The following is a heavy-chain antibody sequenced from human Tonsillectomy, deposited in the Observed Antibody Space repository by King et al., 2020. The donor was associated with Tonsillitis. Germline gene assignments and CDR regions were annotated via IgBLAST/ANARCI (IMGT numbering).Heavy chain of an antibody. CDR2: TSYSGNT. CDR3: ARLRLRVSTRGGHYYMDV. D-gene: IGHD3-10*01. CDR1: GGSISSSSYY. J-gene: IGHJ6*03. V-gene: IGHV4-39*01. Sequence: QLQESGPGLVKPSETLSLTCTVSGGSISSSSYYWGWIRQPPGKGLEWIGSTSYSGNTYYNPSLTSRVTISVDTSKNQFSLKLSSVTAADTAVFYCARLRLRVSTRGGHYYMDVWGKGTTVTVSS.